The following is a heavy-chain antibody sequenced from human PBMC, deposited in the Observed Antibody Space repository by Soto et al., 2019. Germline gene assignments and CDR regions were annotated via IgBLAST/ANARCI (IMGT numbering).Heavy chain of an antibody. J-gene: IGHJ3*02. CDR2: IKNDGSDK. D-gene: IGHD3-22*01. V-gene: IGHV3-7*01. CDR3: VRPWNSGYTSDAFDI. CDR1: RFTFSDYW. Sequence: EVQLVESGGGLVQPGGSLRLSCAASRFTFSDYWMTWVRQAPGKGLEWVANIKNDGSDKYYVDSVKGRFTISRDNAKNSLYLQMNSLRAEGTAVYYCVRPWNSGYTSDAFDICGQGTMVTVSS.